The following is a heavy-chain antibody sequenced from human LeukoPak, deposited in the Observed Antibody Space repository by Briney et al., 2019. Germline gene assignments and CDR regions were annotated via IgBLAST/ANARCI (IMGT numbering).Heavy chain of an antibody. J-gene: IGHJ6*03. CDR3: ARAIPTYYYGSGSFTGDYYMDV. D-gene: IGHD3-10*01. Sequence: ASVKVSRKVSGYTLTELSMHWVRQAPGKGLEWMGGFDPEDGETIYAQKFQGRVTMTRDTSTSTVYMELSSLRSEDTAVYYCARAIPTYYYGSGSFTGDYYMDVWGKGTTVTVSS. CDR2: FDPEDGET. V-gene: IGHV1-24*01. CDR1: GYTLTELS.